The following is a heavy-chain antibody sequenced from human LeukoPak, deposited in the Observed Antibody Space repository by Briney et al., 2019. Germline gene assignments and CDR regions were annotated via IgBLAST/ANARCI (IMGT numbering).Heavy chain of an antibody. J-gene: IGHJ4*02. Sequence: GGTLRLSCAASGFTFSTYAMSWVRQAPGKGLEWVSSISSSSDYIYYADSVKGRFTISRDNAKNSLYLQMNSLRAEDTAVYYCAKLWFGEFQFDYWGQGTLVTVSS. CDR2: ISSSSDYI. CDR3: AKLWFGEFQFDY. V-gene: IGHV3-21*01. D-gene: IGHD3-10*01. CDR1: GFTFSTYA.